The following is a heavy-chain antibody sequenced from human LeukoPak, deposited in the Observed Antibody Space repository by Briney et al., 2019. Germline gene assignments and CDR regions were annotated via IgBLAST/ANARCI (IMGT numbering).Heavy chain of an antibody. V-gene: IGHV3-66*03. CDR3: ARDLDGSSWFAPFDY. Sequence: GGSLRLSCAASGFTVSSNYMSWVRQAPGKGLEWVSVIYSSGSTYYADSVKGRFTISRDNSKNTLYLQMNSLRAEDTAVYYCARDLDGSSWFAPFDYWGQGTLVTVSS. J-gene: IGHJ4*02. D-gene: IGHD6-13*01. CDR1: GFTVSSNY. CDR2: IYSSGST.